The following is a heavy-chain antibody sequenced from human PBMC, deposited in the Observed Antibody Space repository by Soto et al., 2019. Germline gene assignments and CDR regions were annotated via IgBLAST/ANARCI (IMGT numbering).Heavy chain of an antibody. CDR1: GASISSTSYY. CDR2: IHYTGSI. CDR3: ARHSQVFNNWFDP. D-gene: IGHD2-8*01. J-gene: IGHJ5*02. Sequence: QLQLQESGPGLVKPSETLYLTCSLSGASISSTSYYWGWIRPPPGKGLQWIGSIHYTGSIYYSPSRKGEETTSVDTTKNQLSMRLNFVNAADPAVYYCARHSQVFNNWFDPWGQGTLVTVSS. V-gene: IGHV4-39*01.